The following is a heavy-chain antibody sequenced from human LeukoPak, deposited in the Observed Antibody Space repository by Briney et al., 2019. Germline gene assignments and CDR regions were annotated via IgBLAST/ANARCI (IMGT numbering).Heavy chain of an antibody. CDR2: IYYSGST. D-gene: IGHD5-18*01. CDR1: GGSISSYY. J-gene: IGHJ4*02. CDR3: ARTDTDLFDY. V-gene: IGHV4-59*01. Sequence: PSETLSLTCTVSGGSISSYYWSWIRQPPGKGLEWIGYIYYSGSTNYNPSLKSRVTISVDTSKNQFSLKLSSVTAADTAVYYCARTDTDLFDYWGQGTLVTVSS.